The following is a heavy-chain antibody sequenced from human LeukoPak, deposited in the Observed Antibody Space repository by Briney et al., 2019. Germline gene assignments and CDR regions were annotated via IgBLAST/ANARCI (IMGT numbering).Heavy chain of an antibody. J-gene: IGHJ4*02. V-gene: IGHV4-4*07. Sequence: SETLSLTCSISGPFISGYYWNWIRHPAGKGLEWIGRIYTSDSTYFNPSLKSRVTMSLVTSKNQFSLRLRSVTAADTAVYFCARARAAVGTPFDKWGQGILVTVSS. D-gene: IGHD6-13*01. CDR1: GPFISGYY. CDR3: ARARAAVGTPFDK. CDR2: IYTSDST.